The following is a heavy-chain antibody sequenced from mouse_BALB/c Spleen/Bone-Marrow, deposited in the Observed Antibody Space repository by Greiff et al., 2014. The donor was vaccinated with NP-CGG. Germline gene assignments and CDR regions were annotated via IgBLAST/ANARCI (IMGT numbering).Heavy chain of an antibody. J-gene: IGHJ1*01. CDR2: IDPANGNT. D-gene: IGHD1-1*01. CDR3: ASYYYGRYFDV. Sequence: VQLKQSGAGLVKPGASVKLSCTASGFNIKDTYMHWVKQRPEQGLEWIGRIDPANGNTKYDPKFQGKATITADTSSNTAYLQLSSLTSEDTAVYYCASYYYGRYFDVWGAGTTVTVSS. V-gene: IGHV14-3*02. CDR1: GFNIKDTY.